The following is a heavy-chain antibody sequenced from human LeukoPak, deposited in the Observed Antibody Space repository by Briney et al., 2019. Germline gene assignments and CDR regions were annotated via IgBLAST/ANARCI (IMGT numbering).Heavy chain of an antibody. V-gene: IGHV1-8*03. D-gene: IGHD3-3*01. J-gene: IGHJ4*02. Sequence: ASVKVSCKASGYTFTSYDINWVRQATGQGLEWMGWMNPNSGNTGYAQKFQGRVTITRNTSISTAYMELSSLRSEDTAVYYCARVGRFLEWSEYYFDYWGQGTLVTVSS. CDR1: GYTFTSYD. CDR2: MNPNSGNT. CDR3: ARVGRFLEWSEYYFDY.